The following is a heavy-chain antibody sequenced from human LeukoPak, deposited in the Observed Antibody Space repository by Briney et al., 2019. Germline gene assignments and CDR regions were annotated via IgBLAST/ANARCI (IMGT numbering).Heavy chain of an antibody. CDR2: ISSDGTTS. Sequence: LAGGSLRLSCVASGFTFRTYAMHWVRQAPGKGLEYVSVISSDGTTSYYANSVKGRFTVSRDNSKDTLYLQMGSLRIEDMAVYYCAKDMYYYVSSGYYADYWGQGTLVTVSS. CDR3: AKDMYYYVSSGYYADY. V-gene: IGHV3-64*01. CDR1: GFTFRTYA. D-gene: IGHD3-22*01. J-gene: IGHJ4*02.